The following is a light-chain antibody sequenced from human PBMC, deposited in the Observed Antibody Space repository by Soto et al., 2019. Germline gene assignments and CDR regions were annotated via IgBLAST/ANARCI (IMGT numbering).Light chain of an antibody. CDR3: HQYGSSPYT. CDR1: QSVSSSY. V-gene: IGKV3-20*01. CDR2: GAS. Sequence: EIVLTQSPGTLSLSPGERATLSCRASQSVSSSYLASYQQKPGQAPRLLIYGASSRATGIPDRFSGSGSGTDFTLTISRLEPEDFAVYYCHQYGSSPYTFGQGTKLEIK. J-gene: IGKJ2*01.